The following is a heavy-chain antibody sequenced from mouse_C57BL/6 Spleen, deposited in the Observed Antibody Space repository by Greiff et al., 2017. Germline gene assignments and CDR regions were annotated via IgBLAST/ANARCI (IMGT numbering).Heavy chain of an antibody. V-gene: IGHV5-9*01. CDR2: ISGGGGNT. CDR1: GFTFSSYT. Sequence: DVKLVESGGGLVKPGGSLKLSCAASGFTFSSYTMSWVRQTPGKRLEWVATISGGGGNTYYQDSVKGGFTISRDNATDTRYLRMGSLRSEDTALYYCARRSYYGKDGGFGYWGQGTTLTVSS. CDR3: ARRSYYGKDGGFGY. D-gene: IGHD2-1*01. J-gene: IGHJ2*01.